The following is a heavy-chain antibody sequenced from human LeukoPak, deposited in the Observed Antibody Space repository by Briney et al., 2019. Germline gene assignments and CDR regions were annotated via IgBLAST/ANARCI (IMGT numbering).Heavy chain of an antibody. CDR3: ARVKGYSYGFDP. D-gene: IGHD5-18*01. Sequence: PSETLSLTCAVYGGSFSGYYWSWIRQPPGKGLEWIGEISHSGSTNYNPSLKSRVTISVDTSKNQFSLKLSSVTAADTAVYYCARVKGYSYGFDPWGQGTLVTVSS. V-gene: IGHV4-34*01. CDR1: GGSFSGYY. J-gene: IGHJ5*02. CDR2: ISHSGST.